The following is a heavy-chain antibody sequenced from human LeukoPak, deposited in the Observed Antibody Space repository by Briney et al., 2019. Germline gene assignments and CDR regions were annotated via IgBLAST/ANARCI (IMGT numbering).Heavy chain of an antibody. V-gene: IGHV3-74*01. CDR1: VFTLSSYW. D-gene: IGHD2-2*02. CDR2: IDSDARST. Sequence: GGSLRLSCPASVFTLSSYWMHWVRQAPVKGLGWVSLIDSDARSTSYADSVKGRFTISRDSPNNTMYLQMNSLRAEDTAVYSCARDARGLYCDGMDVWGQGTTVTVSS. J-gene: IGHJ6*02. CDR3: ARDARGLYCDGMDV.